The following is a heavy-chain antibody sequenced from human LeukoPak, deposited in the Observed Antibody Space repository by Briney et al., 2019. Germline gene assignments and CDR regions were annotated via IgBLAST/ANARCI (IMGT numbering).Heavy chain of an antibody. CDR1: GFTFSSYA. V-gene: IGHV3-23*01. J-gene: IGHJ4*02. Sequence: PGGSLRLSCAASGFTFSSYAMSWVRQAPGKGLEWVSAISGSGGSTYYADSVKGRFTISRDNSKNTLYLQMNSLRAEDTAVYYCARDPRSYYGSGSYPRFDYWGQGTLVTVSS. D-gene: IGHD3-10*01. CDR3: ARDPRSYYGSGSYPRFDY. CDR2: ISGSGGST.